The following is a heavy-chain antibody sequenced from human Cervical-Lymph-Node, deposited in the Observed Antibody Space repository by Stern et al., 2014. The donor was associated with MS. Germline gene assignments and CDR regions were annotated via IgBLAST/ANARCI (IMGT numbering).Heavy chain of an antibody. CDR2: IWYDGSNK. V-gene: IGHV3-33*01. CDR1: GFTFSSYG. J-gene: IGHJ4*02. CDR3: ARDRHDLGYCSGGSCYFPDY. D-gene: IGHD2-15*01. Sequence: VQLLESGGGVVQPGRSLRLSCAASGFTFSSYGMHWVRQAPGKGLEWVAVIWYDGSNKYYADSVQGRFTISTDHSKNRLYLHMNSMSAEDTAVYYCARDRHDLGYCSGGSCYFPDYWGQGTLVTVSS.